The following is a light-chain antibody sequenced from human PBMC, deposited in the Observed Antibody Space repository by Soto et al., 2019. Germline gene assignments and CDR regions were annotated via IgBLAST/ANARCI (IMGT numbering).Light chain of an antibody. CDR3: TSYAGTYSFFYV. J-gene: IGLJ1*01. CDR2: EVS. Sequence: QSALTQPPSASGSPGQSVTISCTGTSSDVGAYNYVSWYQQLPGKAPKLIIYEVSKLPSGVPDRCSGSKSGNTASLTVSGLQAEDEADYYCTSYAGTYSFFYVFCTGTKLTVL. CDR1: SSDVGAYNY. V-gene: IGLV2-8*01.